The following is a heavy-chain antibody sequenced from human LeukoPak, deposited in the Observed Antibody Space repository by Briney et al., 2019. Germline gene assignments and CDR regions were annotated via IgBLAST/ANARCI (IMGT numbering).Heavy chain of an antibody. CDR1: GFLSSNYW. Sequence: PGGSLRLSCVVSGFLSSNYWMSWVRQAPGKGLEWVANIKKDGSEKNYVHSVRGRFTISRDNAKSAVYLEMNSLRAEDTDIYYCTRTFGGSDPYGLDVWGQGTTVIVSS. D-gene: IGHD3-10*01. CDR2: IKKDGSEK. V-gene: IGHV3-7*01. J-gene: IGHJ6*02. CDR3: TRTFGGSDPYGLDV.